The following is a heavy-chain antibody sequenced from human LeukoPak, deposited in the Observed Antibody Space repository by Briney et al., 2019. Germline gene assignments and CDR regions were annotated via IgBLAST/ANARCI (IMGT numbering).Heavy chain of an antibody. CDR1: GYTFTGYY. Sequence: ASVKVSCKASGYTFTGYYMHWVRQAPGQGLEWMGWINPNSGGTNYAQKFQGRVTMTRDTSISTAYMELSRLRSDDTAVYYCARALSGYDLVLYSYWGQGTPVTVSS. CDR2: INPNSGGT. CDR3: ARALSGYDLVLYSY. J-gene: IGHJ4*02. D-gene: IGHD5-12*01. V-gene: IGHV1-2*02.